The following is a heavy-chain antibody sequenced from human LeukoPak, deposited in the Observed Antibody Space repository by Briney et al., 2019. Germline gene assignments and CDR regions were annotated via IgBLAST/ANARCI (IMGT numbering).Heavy chain of an antibody. D-gene: IGHD6-19*01. CDR3: ARSPKQWLDR. CDR1: GYTFTSYG. Sequence: GASVKVSCKASGYTFTSYGTSWVRQAPGQGLEWMGWISAYNGDTNYAQKFQGRVTMTTDTSTSTGHMELRSLRSDDTAVYYCARSPKQWLDRWGQGTLVTVPS. J-gene: IGHJ4*02. V-gene: IGHV1-18*01. CDR2: ISAYNGDT.